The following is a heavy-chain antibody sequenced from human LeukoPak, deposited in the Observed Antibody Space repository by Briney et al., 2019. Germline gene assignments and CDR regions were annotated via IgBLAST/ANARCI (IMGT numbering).Heavy chain of an antibody. CDR3: ARGASMITFGGELDY. J-gene: IGHJ4*02. CDR2: IYSGGST. D-gene: IGHD3-16*01. Sequence: GGSLRLSRAASGFTVSSNYMSWVRQAPGKGLEGVSVIYSGGSTYYADSVKGRFTISRDNSKNTLYLQMNSLRAEDTAVYYCARGASMITFGGELDYWGQGTLVTVSS. V-gene: IGHV3-66*02. CDR1: GFTVSSNY.